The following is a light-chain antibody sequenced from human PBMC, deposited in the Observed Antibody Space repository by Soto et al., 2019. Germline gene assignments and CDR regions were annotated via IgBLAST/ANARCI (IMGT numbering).Light chain of an antibody. CDR2: AAS. J-gene: IGKJ4*01. CDR3: RQLNSYPLT. CDR1: QGIRSF. V-gene: IGKV1-9*01. Sequence: DIQLTQSPSFLSASVGDRVTITCRASQGIRSFLAWYQQKPGKAPNLLIFAASTLQSGVPSRFSGSGSGTEFTLTISSLQPEDFATYYCRQLNSYPLTFGGGTRVEIK.